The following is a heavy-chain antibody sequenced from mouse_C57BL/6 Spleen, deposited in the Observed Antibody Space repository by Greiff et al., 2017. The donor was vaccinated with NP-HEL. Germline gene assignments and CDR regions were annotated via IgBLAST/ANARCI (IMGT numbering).Heavy chain of an antibody. V-gene: IGHV1-64*01. J-gene: IGHJ4*01. Sequence: VQLQQPGAELVKPGASVKLSCKASGYTFTSYWMHWVKQRPGQGLEWIGMIHPNSGSTNFNEKFKSKATLTVDKSSSTAYMQLSSLTSEDSAVYYCARYYYGSLYAMDYWGQGTSVTVSS. CDR2: IHPNSGST. CDR1: GYTFTSYW. D-gene: IGHD1-1*01. CDR3: ARYYYGSLYAMDY.